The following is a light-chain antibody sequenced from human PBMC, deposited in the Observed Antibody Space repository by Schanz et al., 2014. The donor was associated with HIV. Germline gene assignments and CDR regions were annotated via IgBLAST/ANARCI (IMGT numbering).Light chain of an antibody. Sequence: QSALTQPASVSESPGQSITISCTGTSSDVGGYNYVAWYQQHAGKAPKLMIFDVSNRPSGVSYRFSGSKSGNTASLTISGLQAEDEADYYCAAWDDSLNGYVVFGGGTKLTVL. J-gene: IGLJ2*01. CDR3: AAWDDSLNGYVV. CDR1: SSDVGGYNY. CDR2: DVS. V-gene: IGLV2-14*01.